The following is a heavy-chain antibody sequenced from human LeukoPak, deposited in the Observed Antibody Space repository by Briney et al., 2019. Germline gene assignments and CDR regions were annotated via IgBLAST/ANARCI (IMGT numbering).Heavy chain of an antibody. J-gene: IGHJ3*01. CDR3: AREEGAPIAAANV. D-gene: IGHD6-13*01. V-gene: IGHV1-18*01. CDR1: GYTFTTYY. CDR2: ISAYNGNT. Sequence: ASVKVSCKASGYTFTTYYISWVRQAHGQGLEWMGWISAYNGNTNYAQKFQGRVTMTTDTSTSTAYMELGSLRSDDTAVYYCAREEGAPIAAANVWGLGTMVTVSS.